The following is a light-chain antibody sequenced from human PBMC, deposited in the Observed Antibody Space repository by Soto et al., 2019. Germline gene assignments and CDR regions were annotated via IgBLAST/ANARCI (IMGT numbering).Light chain of an antibody. CDR1: QSVDNKY. CDR2: GAS. CDR3: QEYGNPL. Sequence: VLTQSPGTLSLSPGERATLSCRASQSVDNKYLAWYQQKRGQAPRLLIYGASTRAAGIPDGFSGSGSGTDFTLAISSLEPEDFAVYYCQEYGNPLFGPGTKVEIK. J-gene: IGKJ3*01. V-gene: IGKV3-20*01.